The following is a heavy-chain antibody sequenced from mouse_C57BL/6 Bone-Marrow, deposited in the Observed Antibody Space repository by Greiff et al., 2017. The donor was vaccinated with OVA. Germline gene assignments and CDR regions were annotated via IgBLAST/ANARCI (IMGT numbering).Heavy chain of an antibody. J-gene: IGHJ2*01. Sequence: EVMLVESGGDLVKPGGSLKLSCAASGFTFSSYGMSWVRQTPDKRLEWVATISSGGSYTSYPDSVKGRFTISRDNAKNTLYLQMSSLKSEDTAMYYCARLSDGYYYFDYWGQGTTLTVSS. CDR3: ARLSDGYYYFDY. CDR2: ISSGGSYT. CDR1: GFTFSSYG. D-gene: IGHD2-3*01. V-gene: IGHV5-6*01.